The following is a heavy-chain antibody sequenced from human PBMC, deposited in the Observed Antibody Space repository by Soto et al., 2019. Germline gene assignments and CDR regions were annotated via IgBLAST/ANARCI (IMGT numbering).Heavy chain of an antibody. J-gene: IGHJ4*02. D-gene: IGHD2-21*02. CDR1: GFTFSSYA. CDR3: ARSGGNSVGYFDY. Sequence: LRLSCAASGFTFSSYAMHWVRQAPGKGLEWVAVISYDGSNKYYADSVKGRFTISRDNSKNTLYLQMNSLRAEDTAVYYCARSGGNSVGYFDYWGQGTLVTVSS. CDR2: ISYDGSNK. V-gene: IGHV3-30-3*01.